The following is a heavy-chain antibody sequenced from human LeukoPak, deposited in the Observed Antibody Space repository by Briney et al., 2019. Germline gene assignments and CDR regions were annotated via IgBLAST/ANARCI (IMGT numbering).Heavy chain of an antibody. CDR3: ARSDYYGSGSSLYYFDY. J-gene: IGHJ4*02. CDR2: ISSSSSYI. D-gene: IGHD3-10*01. V-gene: IGHV3-21*01. Sequence: GGSMRLACAASGFTFSSYSMNWVRQAPGKGLEWVSSISSSSSYIYYADSVKGRFTISRDNAKNSLYLQMNRLRAEDTDVYYCARSDYYGSGSSLYYFDYWGQGTLVTVSS. CDR1: GFTFSSYS.